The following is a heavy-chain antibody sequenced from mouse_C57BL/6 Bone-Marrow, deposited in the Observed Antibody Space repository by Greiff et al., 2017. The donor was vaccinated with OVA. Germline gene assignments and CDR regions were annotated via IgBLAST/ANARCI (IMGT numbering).Heavy chain of an antibody. J-gene: IGHJ1*03. D-gene: IGHD1-1*01. CDR3: RGYYGSHWYFDV. CDR2: IYPRSGNT. Sequence: VKLMESGAELARPGASVKLSCKASGYTFTSYGISWVKKRTGQGLEWIGEIYPRSGNTYYNEKFKGKATLTADKSSSTAYMELRSLTSEDSAVYVCRGYYGSHWYFDVWGTGTTVTVSS. CDR1: GYTFTSYG. V-gene: IGHV1-81*01.